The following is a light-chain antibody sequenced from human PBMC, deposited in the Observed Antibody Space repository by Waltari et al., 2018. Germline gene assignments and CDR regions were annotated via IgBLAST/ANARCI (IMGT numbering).Light chain of an antibody. CDR2: YKSDSDK. Sequence: QAVLTQPSSLSASPGASASLTCTLRSDINVGTYRLNWYQPKPGSPPQYLLKYKSDSDKQQGSGVPSRFSGSKDASANAGILLISGLQSEDEADYYCLIWHSSAWVFGGGTKLTVL. CDR3: LIWHSSAWV. J-gene: IGLJ3*02. V-gene: IGLV5-45*03. CDR1: SDINVGTYR.